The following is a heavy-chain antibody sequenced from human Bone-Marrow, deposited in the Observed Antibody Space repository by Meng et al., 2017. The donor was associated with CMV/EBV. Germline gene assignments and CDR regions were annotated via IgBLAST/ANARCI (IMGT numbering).Heavy chain of an antibody. V-gene: IGHV4-34*01. CDR2: INHSGST. J-gene: IGHJ4*02. Sequence: QVPPQQWGAGLLKPSETLSLTCAVYGGSFSGYYWSGIRQTPGKGLEWIGEINHSGSTNYNPSLKSRVTISVDTSKNQFSLKLSSVTAADTAVYYCARGRTAAGATTTTFDYWGQGTLVTVSS. CDR3: ARGRTAAGATTTTFDY. CDR1: GGSFSGYY. D-gene: IGHD6-13*01.